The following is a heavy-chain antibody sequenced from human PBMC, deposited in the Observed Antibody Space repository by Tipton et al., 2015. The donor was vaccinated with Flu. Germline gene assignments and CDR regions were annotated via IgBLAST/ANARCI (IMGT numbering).Heavy chain of an antibody. D-gene: IGHD4-11*01. CDR1: GDSIGSEYY. CDR3: VRRDYSNYVSEPKNWFDP. J-gene: IGHJ5*02. CDR2: VHRTGSP. Sequence: TLSLTCSVSGDSIGSEYYWAWIRQPPGKGLEWIGNVHRTGSPYYNPSLRSRVIMTVDGAKNQFSLRLTSVTATDTAVYYCVRRDYSNYVSEPKNWFDPWGPGTLVTVSS. V-gene: IGHV4-38-2*01.